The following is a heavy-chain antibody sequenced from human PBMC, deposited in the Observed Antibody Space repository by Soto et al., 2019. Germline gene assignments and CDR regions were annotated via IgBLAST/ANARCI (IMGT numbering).Heavy chain of an antibody. CDR3: ASLWSGYYSDY. CDR1: GGSISSYY. Sequence: PSETLSLTCTVSGGSISSYYWSWIRQPPGKGLEWIGYIYYSGSTNYNPSLKSRVTISVDTSKNQFSLKLSSVTAADTAVYYCASLWSGYYSDYWGQGTLVTVSS. D-gene: IGHD3-3*01. CDR2: IYYSGST. V-gene: IGHV4-59*08. J-gene: IGHJ4*02.